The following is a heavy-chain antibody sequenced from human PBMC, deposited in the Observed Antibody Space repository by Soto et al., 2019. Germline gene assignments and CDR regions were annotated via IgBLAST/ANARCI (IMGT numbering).Heavy chain of an antibody. CDR1: GGTFSDYG. Sequence: QVQLVQSGAEVQKPGSSVKVSCKASGGTFSDYGINWVRQAPGQGLEWMGGFIPIFGTANYAQKFQGRVTITADESTSTAYMELSSLRSEDTAVYYCARGWDHYDSSGLRTWFDPWGQGTLVTVSS. D-gene: IGHD3-22*01. CDR2: FIPIFGTA. J-gene: IGHJ5*02. V-gene: IGHV1-69*01. CDR3: ARGWDHYDSSGLRTWFDP.